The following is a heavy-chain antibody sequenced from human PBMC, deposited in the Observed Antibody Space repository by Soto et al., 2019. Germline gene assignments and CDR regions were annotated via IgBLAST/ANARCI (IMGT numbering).Heavy chain of an antibody. CDR1: GGSVSSSNW. Sequence: NPSETLSLTCAVSGGSVSSSNWWSWVRQPPGKGLEWIGEIYHSGSTNYNPSLKSRVTISVDKSKNQFSLKLSSVTAADTAVYYCASLSYDFWSGYYSNWFDPWGQGTLVT. D-gene: IGHD3-3*01. J-gene: IGHJ5*02. CDR2: IYHSGST. CDR3: ASLSYDFWSGYYSNWFDP. V-gene: IGHV4-4*02.